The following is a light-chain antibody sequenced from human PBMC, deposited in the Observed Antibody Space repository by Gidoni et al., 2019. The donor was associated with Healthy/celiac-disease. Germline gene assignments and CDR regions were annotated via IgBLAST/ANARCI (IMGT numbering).Light chain of an antibody. J-gene: IGKJ1*01. CDR1: QSVLYSSNNKNY. Sequence: DIVMTQSPDSLAVSLGERATINCKSSQSVLYSSNNKNYLAWYQQKPGQPPKLLIYWASTRESGVPDRFSGSGSGTDFTLTISSLQAEDVAVYYCQQYYSTPPLWTFXQXTKVEIK. V-gene: IGKV4-1*01. CDR2: WAS. CDR3: QQYYSTPPLWT.